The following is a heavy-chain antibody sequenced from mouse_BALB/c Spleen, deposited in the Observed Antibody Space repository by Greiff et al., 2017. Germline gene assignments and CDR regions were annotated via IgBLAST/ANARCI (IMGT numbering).Heavy chain of an antibody. CDR2: IHYSGST. J-gene: IGHJ3*01. Sequence: DVKLQESGPDLVKPSQSLSLTCTVTGYSITSGYSWHWIRQFPGNKLEWMGYIHYSGSTNYNPSLKSRISITRDTSKNQFFLQLNSVTTEDTATYYCASIYYDYGWFAYWGQGTLVTVSA. D-gene: IGHD2-4*01. CDR3: ASIYYDYGWFAY. V-gene: IGHV3-1*02. CDR1: GYSITSGYS.